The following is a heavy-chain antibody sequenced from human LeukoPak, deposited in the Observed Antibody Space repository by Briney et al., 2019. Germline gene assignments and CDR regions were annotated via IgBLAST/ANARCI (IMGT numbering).Heavy chain of an antibody. J-gene: IGHJ4*02. CDR1: GFTFSSYS. D-gene: IGHD7-27*01. V-gene: IGHV3-21*01. Sequence: GGSLRLSCAASGFTFSSYSMNWVRQAPGKGLEWVSSISSSSSYIYYADSVKGRLTISRDNAKNSLYLQMNSLRAEDTAMYYCARDHNWGIFDYWGQGTLVTVSS. CDR2: ISSSSSYI. CDR3: ARDHNWGIFDY.